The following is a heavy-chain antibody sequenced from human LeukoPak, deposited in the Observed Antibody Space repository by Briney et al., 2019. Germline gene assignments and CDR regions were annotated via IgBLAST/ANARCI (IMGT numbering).Heavy chain of an antibody. D-gene: IGHD6-13*01. V-gene: IGHV4-30-4*01. CDR1: GGSISSGDYY. CDR2: IYYSGST. CDR3: ARGPSYSSSWYKQFDY. J-gene: IGHJ4*02. Sequence: SQTLSLTCTVSGGSISSGDYYWSWIRQPPGKGLEWIGYIYYSGSTYYNPSLKSRVTISVDTSKNQFSLKLSSVTAADTAVYYCARGPSYSSSWYKQFDYWGQGTLATVSS.